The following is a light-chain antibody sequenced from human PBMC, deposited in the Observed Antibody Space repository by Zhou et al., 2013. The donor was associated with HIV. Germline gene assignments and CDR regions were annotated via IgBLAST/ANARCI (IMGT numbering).Light chain of an antibody. V-gene: IGKV1-NL1*01. CDR3: QQCNSYPYT. CDR2: AAS. Sequence: DIQMTQSPSSLPASVGDRVTITCRASQDISNSLAWYQQNPGKAPKLLVYAASRLGSGVPSRFSGSGSGTDYTLTISSLQPDDFGTYYCQQCNSYPYTFGQGTKLEIK. CDR1: QDISNS. J-gene: IGKJ2*01.